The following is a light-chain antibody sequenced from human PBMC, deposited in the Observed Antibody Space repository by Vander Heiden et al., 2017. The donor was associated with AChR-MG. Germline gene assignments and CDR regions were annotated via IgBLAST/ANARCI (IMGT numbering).Light chain of an antibody. Sequence: DIQMTQSPSSLSASVGDRVTLTCRASQTISSYLNWYQQKPGKAPKLLIYAASSLQSGVPSRFTGSGSGTDFTLTITSLQPEDFAAYYCQQSYRTPWTFGQGTKVEIK. V-gene: IGKV1-39*01. CDR3: QQSYRTPWT. CDR1: QTISSY. CDR2: AAS. J-gene: IGKJ1*01.